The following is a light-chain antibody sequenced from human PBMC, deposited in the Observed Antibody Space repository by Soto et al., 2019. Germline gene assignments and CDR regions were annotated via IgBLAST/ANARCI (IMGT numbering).Light chain of an antibody. V-gene: IGKV3-20*01. CDR2: GAS. CDR1: QSLTNSF. J-gene: IGKJ5*01. CDR3: QQFGSSLPIT. Sequence: EIVLTQSPGTLSLSPGERATLSCRASQSLTNSFIAWYQQKPGQAPRLLIYGASSRATGIPDRFSGSGSGTDFTLTISRLEPEDFAVYYCQQFGSSLPITFGQGTRLEIK.